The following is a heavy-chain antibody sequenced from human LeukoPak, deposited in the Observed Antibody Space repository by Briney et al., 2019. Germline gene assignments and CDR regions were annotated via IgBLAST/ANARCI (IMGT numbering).Heavy chain of an antibody. Sequence: GGSLRLSCAASGFTFSDYYMSWIRQAPGKGLEWVSYISSGSTIYYADSVKGRFTISRDNAKNSLYLQMNSLRAEDTAVYYCARERGYSGYDWFDYWGQGTLVTVSS. D-gene: IGHD5-12*01. CDR1: GFTFSDYY. V-gene: IGHV3-11*01. CDR3: ARERGYSGYDWFDY. CDR2: ISSGSTI. J-gene: IGHJ4*02.